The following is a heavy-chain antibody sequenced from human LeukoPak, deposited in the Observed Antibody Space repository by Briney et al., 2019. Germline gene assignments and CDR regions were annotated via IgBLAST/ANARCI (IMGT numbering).Heavy chain of an antibody. D-gene: IGHD3-10*01. CDR2: ISSSSSYI. Sequence: KPGGSLRLSCAASGFTFSSYSMNWVRQAPGKGLEWVSSISSSSSYIYYADSVKGRFTISRDNAKNSLYLQMNSLGAEDTAVYYCASFVGGSGSRDYWGQGTLVTVSS. CDR1: GFTFSSYS. J-gene: IGHJ4*02. V-gene: IGHV3-21*01. CDR3: ASFVGGSGSRDY.